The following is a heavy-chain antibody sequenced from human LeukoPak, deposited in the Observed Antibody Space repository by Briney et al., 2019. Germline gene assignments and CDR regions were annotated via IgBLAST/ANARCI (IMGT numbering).Heavy chain of an antibody. V-gene: IGHV4-39*01. CDR2: IYYSGRT. J-gene: IGHJ3*02. CDR3: ARPARVFGVVIIDALDI. D-gene: IGHD3-3*01. CDR1: GGSISSRSYY. Sequence: SETLSLTCTVSGGSISSRSYYWGWIRQPPAKGLEWIGCIYYSGRTYYNPSLKSRVTISVDTSTNQFSLKLSSVTAADTVVYYCARPARVFGVVIIDALDIWGQGTMVTVSS.